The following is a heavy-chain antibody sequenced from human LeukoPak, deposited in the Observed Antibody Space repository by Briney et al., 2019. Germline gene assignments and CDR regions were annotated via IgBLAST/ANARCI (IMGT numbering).Heavy chain of an antibody. CDR3: ARDLPRFHYGMDV. V-gene: IGHV3-21*01. Sequence: PGGSLRLSCAASGFTFSSYSMNWVRQAPGKGLGWVSSISSSSSYIYYADSVKGRFTISRDNANNSLSLQMNSLRAEDTAVYYCARDLPRFHYGMDVWGQGTTVTVSS. D-gene: IGHD3-10*01. J-gene: IGHJ6*02. CDR1: GFTFSSYS. CDR2: ISSSSSYI.